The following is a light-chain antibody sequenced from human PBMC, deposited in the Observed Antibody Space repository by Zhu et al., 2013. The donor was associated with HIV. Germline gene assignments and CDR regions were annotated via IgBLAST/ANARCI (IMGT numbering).Light chain of an antibody. CDR3: QQHATAPLT. J-gene: IGKJ2*01. Sequence: EIVLTQSPGTLSLSPGERATLSCRASETVGNNYLAWHQHKPGQAPRVLIYTASNRAAGIPDKFSGSGSGTDFTLTISSVEPEDSAVYYCQQHATAPLTFGQGTKLEIK. V-gene: IGKV3-20*01. CDR2: TAS. CDR1: ETVGNNY.